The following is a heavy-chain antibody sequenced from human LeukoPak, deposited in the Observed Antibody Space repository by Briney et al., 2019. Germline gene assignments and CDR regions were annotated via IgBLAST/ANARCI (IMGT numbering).Heavy chain of an antibody. CDR3: ARERDHGYRYGFVLDS. D-gene: IGHD5-18*01. CDR2: MYQSRPN. CDR1: CGSMNMYY. Sequence: KAAATQSLTCTLSCGSMNMYYWTWLRQPAGEGLEWLRRMYQSRPNKYNSLLYNPSLSRRVTLPVHGATNQLPLGLKSLTTAATAMYFCARERDHGYRYGFVLDSWGQGSLVTVSS. J-gene: IGHJ4*02. V-gene: IGHV4-4*07.